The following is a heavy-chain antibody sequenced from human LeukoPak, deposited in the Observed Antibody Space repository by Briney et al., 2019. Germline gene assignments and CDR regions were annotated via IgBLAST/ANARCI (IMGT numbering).Heavy chain of an antibody. Sequence: PSESLSLTCTVSGGSISSSYWTWVRQSPERGLEWIGYMSPSGSTTYNPSLKSRVTIFLETPKNRFSLELTSVTDADTAVYFCARSRFNDLQSGCSGGYYYMDVWGKGTTVTVSS. CDR2: MSPSGST. V-gene: IGHV4-4*08. J-gene: IGHJ6*03. D-gene: IGHD3-10*02. CDR3: ARSRFNDLQSGCSGGYYYMDV. CDR1: GGSISSSY.